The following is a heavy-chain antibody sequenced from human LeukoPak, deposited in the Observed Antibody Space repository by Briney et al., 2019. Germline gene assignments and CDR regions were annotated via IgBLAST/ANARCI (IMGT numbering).Heavy chain of an antibody. CDR1: GYTFTGYY. J-gene: IGHJ4*02. CDR2: INPNSGGT. Sequence: ASVKVSCKASGYTFTGYYMHWVRQAPGQGLEWMGWINPNSGGTNYAQKFQGRVTMTRDTSISTAYMELSRLRSDDTAVYYCASDPFCQSHGDCYTVWGQGTLVTVSS. D-gene: IGHD2-21*02. CDR3: ASDPFCQSHGDCYTV. V-gene: IGHV1-2*02.